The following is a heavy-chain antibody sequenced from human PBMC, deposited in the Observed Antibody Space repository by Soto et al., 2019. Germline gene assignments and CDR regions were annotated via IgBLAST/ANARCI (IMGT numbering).Heavy chain of an antibody. V-gene: IGHV4-34*01. CDR1: GGSFSGYY. CDR3: ARADSVLIAKGFDL. D-gene: IGHD2-21*01. J-gene: IGHJ5*02. CDR2: IDHSGYT. Sequence: PSETLSLTCAVYGGSFSGYYWNWIRQPPGKGLEWIGEIDHSGYTNYNPSLKSRVTISVDTSKNQFSLRLTSVTAADTAVYYCARADSVLIAKGFDLWGQGIQVTVSS.